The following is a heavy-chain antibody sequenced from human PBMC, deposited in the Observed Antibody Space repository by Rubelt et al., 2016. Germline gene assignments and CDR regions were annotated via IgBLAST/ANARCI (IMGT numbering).Heavy chain of an antibody. CDR2: INSDGSST. D-gene: IGHD3-10*01. J-gene: IGHJ4*02. CDR3: ARSYMVRGVSGYFDY. Sequence: PGGSLRLSCAASGFTFSIYWMHWVRQAPGKGLVWVSHINSDGSSTNYADSVKGRFTISRDNAKNTLYLQMNSLRAEDTAVYYCARSYMVRGVSGYFDYWGQGTLVTVSS. V-gene: IGHV3-74*01. CDR1: GFTFSIYW.